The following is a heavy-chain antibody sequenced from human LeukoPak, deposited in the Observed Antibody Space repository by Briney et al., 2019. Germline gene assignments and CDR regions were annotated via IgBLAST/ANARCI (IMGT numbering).Heavy chain of an antibody. CDR3: ARGSIAARVGAFDI. CDR2: INTNTGNP. Sequence: WASVKVSCKASGYTFTSYAMNWVRQAPGQGLEWMGWINTNTGNPTYAQGFTGRFVFSLDTSVSTAYLQISSLKAEDTAVYYCARGSIAARVGAFDIWGQGTMVTVSS. V-gene: IGHV7-4-1*02. D-gene: IGHD6-6*01. J-gene: IGHJ3*02. CDR1: GYTFTSYA.